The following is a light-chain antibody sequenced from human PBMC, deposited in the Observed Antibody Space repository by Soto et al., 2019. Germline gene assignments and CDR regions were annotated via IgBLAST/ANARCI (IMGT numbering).Light chain of an antibody. CDR2: DVS. CDR1: SSDVGGYNY. Sequence: QFALTQPASVSGSPGQSITISCTGTSSDVGGYNYVSWHQQHPGKAPKLMIYDVSNRPSGVSNRFSGSKSGNTASLTISGLQAEDEADYYCSSYTSSSTYVFGTGTKVTVL. CDR3: SSYTSSSTYV. V-gene: IGLV2-14*01. J-gene: IGLJ1*01.